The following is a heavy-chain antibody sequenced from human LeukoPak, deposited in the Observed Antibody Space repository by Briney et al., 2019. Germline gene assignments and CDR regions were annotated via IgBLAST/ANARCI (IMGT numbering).Heavy chain of an antibody. Sequence: GGSLRLSCAASNFAFSTYAMTWVRQAPGKGLEWVSSITGSGAGTSYADSVKGRFTISRDNSKSTLFLQMNSLRAEDTAVYYCTKDPNGDYVGAFDFWGQGTMVTVSS. D-gene: IGHD4-17*01. CDR1: NFAFSTYA. J-gene: IGHJ3*01. CDR2: ITGSGAGT. CDR3: TKDPNGDYVGAFDF. V-gene: IGHV3-23*01.